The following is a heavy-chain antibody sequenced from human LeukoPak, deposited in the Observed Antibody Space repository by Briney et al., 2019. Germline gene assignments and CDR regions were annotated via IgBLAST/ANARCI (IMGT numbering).Heavy chain of an antibody. CDR3: ARANGDPLYYYYYMDV. D-gene: IGHD4-17*01. Sequence: PSGTLSLTCAVYGGSFSGYYWNWVRQPPGKGLEWIGETDHGGSAKYNPSLKSRATISVDTSKNQFSLKLSSVTAADTAVYYCARANGDPLYYYYYMDVWGKGTTVTISS. V-gene: IGHV4-34*01. CDR2: TDHGGSA. CDR1: GGSFSGYY. J-gene: IGHJ6*03.